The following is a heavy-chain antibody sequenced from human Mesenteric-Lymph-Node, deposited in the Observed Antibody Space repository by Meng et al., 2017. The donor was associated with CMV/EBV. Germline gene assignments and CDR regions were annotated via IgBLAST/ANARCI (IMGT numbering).Heavy chain of an antibody. V-gene: IGHV4-31*02. Sequence: VSGASISNNGYYWSWIRQNPGEGLEWVGYIYYSGTTYYNPSLKSRVTMSKETSKSQFSLKLSSVTAADTAVYYCARSSGYYGGVDYWGQGTLVTVSS. D-gene: IGHD3-22*01. CDR3: ARSSGYYGGVDY. CDR1: GASISNNGYY. J-gene: IGHJ4*02. CDR2: IYYSGTT.